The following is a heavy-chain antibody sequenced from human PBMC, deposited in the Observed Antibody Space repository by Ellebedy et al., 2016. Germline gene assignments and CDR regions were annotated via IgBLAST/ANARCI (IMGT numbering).Heavy chain of an antibody. CDR1: GFTLSRYW. CDR3: AREATFTGYNFDY. V-gene: IGHV3-7*01. CDR2: IKPDGSEI. J-gene: IGHJ4*02. Sequence: GESLKISCEASGFTLSRYWMNWVRQAPGKGLEWVANIKPDGSEIYYVDSVKGRFTISRDSAKNSVYLQMNSLRVEDTAVYYCAREATFTGYNFDYWGQGTLVTVSS. D-gene: IGHD3-9*01.